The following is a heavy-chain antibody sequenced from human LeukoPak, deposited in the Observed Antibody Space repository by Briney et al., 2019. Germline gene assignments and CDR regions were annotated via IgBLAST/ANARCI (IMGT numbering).Heavy chain of an antibody. CDR3: ARDKGSIYESSDSYVGYRYYGMDV. CDR2: ISYSEGT. CDR1: GASINSYY. Sequence: SETLSLTCTVSGASINSYYWSWIRQPPGKGLEWIGYISYSEGTNYHPSLKSRVTISKDTSKNQFSLKLTSVTAADAAVYYCARDKGSIYESSDSYVGYRYYGMDVWGQGTTVIVSS. D-gene: IGHD5/OR15-5a*01. J-gene: IGHJ6*02. V-gene: IGHV4-59*01.